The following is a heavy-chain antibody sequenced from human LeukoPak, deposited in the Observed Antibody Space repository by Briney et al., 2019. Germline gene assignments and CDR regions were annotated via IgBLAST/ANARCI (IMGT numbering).Heavy chain of an antibody. CDR3: TTIRGFCSGRSCLGY. CDR2: IKSKIDGGTT. J-gene: IGHJ4*02. Sequence: PGGSLRLSCAVSGFTFSHAWMSWVRQAPGKGLEWVGRIKSKIDGGTTDYGAPVKGRFIISRDDSKNTLYLKMNSLKSEDTAVYYCTTIRGFCSGRSCLGYWGQGTLVTVSS. D-gene: IGHD2-15*01. CDR1: GFTFSHAW. V-gene: IGHV3-15*01.